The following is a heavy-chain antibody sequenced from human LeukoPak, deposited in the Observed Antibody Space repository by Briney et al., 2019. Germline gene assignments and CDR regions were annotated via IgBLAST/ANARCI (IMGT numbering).Heavy chain of an antibody. D-gene: IGHD3-10*01. CDR2: IIPIFGTT. Sequence: SVKVSCKASGGTFSSYAISWVRQAPGQGLEWMGGIIPIFGTTHSAQKFQGRVTITADESTTTASLELSSLRSEDTAVYYCARMGGGSGSYYSPWYFDYWGQGTLVTVSS. V-gene: IGHV1-69*13. CDR3: ARMGGGSGSYYSPWYFDY. J-gene: IGHJ4*02. CDR1: GGTFSSYA.